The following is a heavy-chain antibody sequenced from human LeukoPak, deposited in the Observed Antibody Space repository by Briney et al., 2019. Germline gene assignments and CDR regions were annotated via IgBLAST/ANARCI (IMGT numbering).Heavy chain of an antibody. CDR3: ARPPDSSDYGAAFDF. D-gene: IGHD4-17*01. V-gene: IGHV4-38-2*01. CDR1: GYSITSGYF. CDR2: IYHSGTT. J-gene: IGHJ4*02. Sequence: SETLSLTCGVSGYSITSGYFWGWIRQPPGQGLEWIGSIYHSGTTYYNPSLKSRVTISVDTSKNQFSLKLSSVTAADTAVYYCARPPDSSDYGAAFDFWGQGTLFTVSS.